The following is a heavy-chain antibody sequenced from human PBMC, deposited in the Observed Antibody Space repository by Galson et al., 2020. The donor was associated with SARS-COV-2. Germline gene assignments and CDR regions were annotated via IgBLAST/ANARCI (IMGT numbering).Heavy chain of an antibody. CDR2: IDPSGSYT. CDR3: ARYVVGVRPPWFFDN. CDR1: GYSFSNYL. Sequence: KIGESLKISCKGSGYSFSNYLISWVRQMPGKGLEWMGRIDPSGSYTKYSPSFQGHVTISADKSISTAYLQWSSLKVSDTAMYYCARYVVGVRPPWFFDNWGQGTLVTVSS. J-gene: IGHJ4*02. D-gene: IGHD2-21*01. V-gene: IGHV5-10-1*01.